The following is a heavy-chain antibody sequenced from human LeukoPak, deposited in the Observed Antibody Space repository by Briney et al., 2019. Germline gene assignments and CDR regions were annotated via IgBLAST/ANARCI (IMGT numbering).Heavy chain of an antibody. D-gene: IGHD1-1*01. CDR3: ARAGTTGNVGSDDAFDI. J-gene: IGHJ3*02. CDR2: IIPILGTA. V-gene: IGHV1-69*13. CDR1: GGTFSSYA. Sequence: ASVKVSCKASGGTFSSYAISWVRQAPGQGLEWMGGIIPILGTANYAQKFQGRVTTTADESTSTAYMELSSLRSEDTAVYYCARAGTTGNVGSDDAFDIWGQGTMVTVSS.